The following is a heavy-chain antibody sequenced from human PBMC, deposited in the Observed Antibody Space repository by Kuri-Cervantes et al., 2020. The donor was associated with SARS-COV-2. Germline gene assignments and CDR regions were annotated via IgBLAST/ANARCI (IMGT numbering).Heavy chain of an antibody. D-gene: IGHD6-6*01. V-gene: IGHV2-70*12. Sequence: SGPTLVKPTQTLTLTCTFSGFSLSSSGMCVSWIRQPPGKALEWHARIDWDDNRYYSTSLETRLTISKDTSKNQVVLTMTNMDPVDTATYYCAHKKGSSTHFDYWGQGTLVTVSS. CDR3: AHKKGSSTHFDY. CDR2: IDWDDNR. CDR1: GFSLSSSGMC. J-gene: IGHJ4*02.